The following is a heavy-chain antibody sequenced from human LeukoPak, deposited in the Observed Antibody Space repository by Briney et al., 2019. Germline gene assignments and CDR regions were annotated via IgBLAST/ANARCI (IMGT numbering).Heavy chain of an antibody. CDR3: AKRPNYYDSSGSGYYFDY. J-gene: IGHJ4*02. V-gene: IGHV3-30-3*02. D-gene: IGHD3-22*01. Sequence: GGSLRLSCAASGFTSSSYAMHWVRQAPGKGLEWVAVISYDGSNKYYADSVKGRFTISRDNSKNTLYLQMNSLRAEDTAVYYCAKRPNYYDSSGSGYYFDYWGQGTLVTVSS. CDR1: GFTSSSYA. CDR2: ISYDGSNK.